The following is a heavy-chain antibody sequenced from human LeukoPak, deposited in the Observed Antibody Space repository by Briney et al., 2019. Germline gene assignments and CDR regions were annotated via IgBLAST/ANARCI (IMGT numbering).Heavy chain of an antibody. V-gene: IGHV3-74*01. CDR3: ASVPLRGAGDY. Sequence: GGSLRLSCAASGFTFSSYWMHWVRQAPGKGLVWVSRINSDGSSTSYADSVKSRFTISRDNAKNTLYLQMSSLRAEDTAVYYCASVPLRGAGDYWGQGTLVTVSS. CDR1: GFTFSSYW. CDR2: INSDGSST. D-gene: IGHD5-24*01. J-gene: IGHJ4*02.